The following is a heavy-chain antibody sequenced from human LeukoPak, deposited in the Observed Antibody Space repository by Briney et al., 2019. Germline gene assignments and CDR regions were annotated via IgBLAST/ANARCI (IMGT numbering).Heavy chain of an antibody. CDR3: ARELPREVSLDS. Sequence: GGCLRLSCAASGFTFSSYTMNWVRQAPGTGLDWVSGISDIGDSTYYADSVKGRFTISRDNANHTLYLEMKSLRVEDTAVYYCARELPREVSLDSWGQGTLVTVSP. CDR2: ISDIGDST. CDR1: GFTFSSYT. D-gene: IGHD1-26*01. V-gene: IGHV3-23*01. J-gene: IGHJ5*01.